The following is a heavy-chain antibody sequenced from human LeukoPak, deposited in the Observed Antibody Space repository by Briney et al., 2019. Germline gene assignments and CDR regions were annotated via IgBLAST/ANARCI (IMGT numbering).Heavy chain of an antibody. V-gene: IGHV4-61*02. CDR2: IYTSGST. Sequence: PSQTLSLTCTVSGGSISSGSYHWSWIRQPAGKGLEWIGRIYTSGSTNYNPSLKSRVTVSVDTSKNQFSLKLSSVTAADTAVYYCARDCSSTSCYRGNAFDIWGQGTMVTVSS. CDR1: GGSISSGSYH. CDR3: ARDCSSTSCYRGNAFDI. D-gene: IGHD2-2*02. J-gene: IGHJ3*02.